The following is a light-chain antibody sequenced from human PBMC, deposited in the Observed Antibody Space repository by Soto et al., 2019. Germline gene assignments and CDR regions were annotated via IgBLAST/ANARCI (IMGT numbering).Light chain of an antibody. J-gene: IGLJ1*01. V-gene: IGLV2-14*01. Sequence: QSALTQPASVSGAPGQSITISCTGTSSDVGGYNYVSWYQQHPGKAPKLMIYEVSNRPSGVSNRFSGSKFGNTASLTISGLQAEDEADYYCSSYTSSSTRRVFGTGTKVTVL. CDR3: SSYTSSSTRRV. CDR2: EVS. CDR1: SSDVGGYNY.